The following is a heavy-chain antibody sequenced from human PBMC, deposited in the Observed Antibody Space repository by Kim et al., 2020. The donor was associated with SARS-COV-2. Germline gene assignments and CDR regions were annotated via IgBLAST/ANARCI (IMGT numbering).Heavy chain of an antibody. D-gene: IGHD1-20*01. Sequence: YVDSVRARFPIPRDTAKNALYLQMNSRRAEDTAVYYCASGITGTFGAFDIWGQGTMVTVSS. J-gene: IGHJ3*02. V-gene: IGHV3-7*03. CDR3: ASGITGTFGAFDI.